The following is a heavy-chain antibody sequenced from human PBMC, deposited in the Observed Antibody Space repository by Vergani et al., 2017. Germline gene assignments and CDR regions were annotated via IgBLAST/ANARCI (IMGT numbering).Heavy chain of an antibody. D-gene: IGHD3-22*01. CDR3: ARGYDTQDY. Sequence: QVQLQESGPGLVQPSETLSLTCTVSGGSISSYYWSWIRQPPGKGLEWIGYIYYSGSTNYNPSLKSRVTISVDTSKNQFSLKLSSVTAADTAVYYCARGYDTQDYWGQGTLVTVSS. V-gene: IGHV4-59*01. CDR2: IYYSGST. J-gene: IGHJ4*02. CDR1: GGSISSYY.